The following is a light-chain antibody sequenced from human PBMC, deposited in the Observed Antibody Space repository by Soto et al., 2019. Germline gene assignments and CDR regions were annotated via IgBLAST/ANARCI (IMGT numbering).Light chain of an antibody. J-gene: IGKJ1*01. CDR3: QHYNSYSEA. Sequence: DIQMTQSPSSLSASVGDRVTITFRASQSISSKLNWYQQKPGRAPKLLIFGASTLQSGVPSRFSGSGSGTEFTLTISSLQPDDFATYYCQHYNSYSEAFGQGTKVDIK. CDR2: GAS. CDR1: QSISSK. V-gene: IGKV1-5*01.